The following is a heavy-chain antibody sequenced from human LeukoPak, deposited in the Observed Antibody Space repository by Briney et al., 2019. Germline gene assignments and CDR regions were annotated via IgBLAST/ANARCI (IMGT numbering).Heavy chain of an antibody. V-gene: IGHV1-18*04. CDR3: ARVSSGSGAFDI. CDR1: GYTFSNYC. D-gene: IGHD6-19*01. CDR2: ISAYNGNT. J-gene: IGHJ3*02. Sequence: ASVKVSCKASGYTFSNYCMHWVRQAPGQGLEWMGWISAYNGNTNYAQKLQGRVTMTTNTSTSTAYMELRSLRSDDTAVYYCARVSSGSGAFDIWGQGTMVTVSS.